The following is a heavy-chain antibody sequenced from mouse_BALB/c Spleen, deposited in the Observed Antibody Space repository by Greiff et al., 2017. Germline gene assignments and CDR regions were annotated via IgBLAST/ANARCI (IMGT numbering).Heavy chain of an antibody. V-gene: IGHV5-6*01. D-gene: IGHD2-10*02. CDR3: ARHVKYGNYGFAY. CDR1: GFTFSSYG. CDR2: ISSGGSYT. J-gene: IGHJ3*01. Sequence: EVKVVESGGDLVKPGGSLKLSCAASGFTFSSYGMSWVRQTPDKRLEWVATISSGGSYTYYPDSVKGRFTISKDNAKNTLYLQMSSLKSEDTAMYYCARHVKYGNYGFAYWGQGTLVTVSA.